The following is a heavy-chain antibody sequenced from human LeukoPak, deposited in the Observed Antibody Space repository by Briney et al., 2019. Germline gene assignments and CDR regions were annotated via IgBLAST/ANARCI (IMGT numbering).Heavy chain of an antibody. D-gene: IGHD5-18*01. J-gene: IGHJ4*02. CDR2: IYYSGST. V-gene: IGHV4-59*01. CDR3: ARGAAMVDY. CDR1: GGSISSYY. Sequence: TSETLSLTCTVPGGSISSYYWSWIRQPPGKGLEWIGYIYYSGSTNYNPSLKSRVTISLHTSKNQFSLKVSSVTAADTAVYYCARGAAMVDYWGQGTLVTVSS.